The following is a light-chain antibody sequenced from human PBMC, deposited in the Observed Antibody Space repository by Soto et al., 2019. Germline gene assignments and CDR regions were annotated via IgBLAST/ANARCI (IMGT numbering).Light chain of an antibody. J-gene: IGKJ1*01. CDR3: QQRSNWPP. CDR1: QSVTNY. V-gene: IGKV3-11*01. CDR2: DAS. Sequence: EIVLTQSPATLSLSPGERATLSCRASQSVTNYLAWNQQKPGQAPRLLIYDASNRATGIPARFSGSGSGTDFTLTISSLEPEDFEVYYCQQRSNWPPFGQGTKVEIK.